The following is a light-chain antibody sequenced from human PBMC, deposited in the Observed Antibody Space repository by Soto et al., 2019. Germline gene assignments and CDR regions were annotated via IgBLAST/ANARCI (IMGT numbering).Light chain of an antibody. V-gene: IGLV4-69*01. CDR3: QTWGSGIVV. CDR2: LNSDGSH. CDR1: SGHSNYA. J-gene: IGLJ2*01. Sequence: QPVLTQSPSASASLGASVKLTCTLSSGHSNYAIAWHQQQSEKGPRYLMNLNSDGSHSKGDGIPDRFSGSSSGAERYRTISSRQSEDEADYYCQTWGSGIVVFGGGTKLTVL.